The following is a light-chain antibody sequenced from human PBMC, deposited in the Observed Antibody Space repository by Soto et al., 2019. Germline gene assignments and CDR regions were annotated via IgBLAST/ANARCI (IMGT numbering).Light chain of an antibody. V-gene: IGKV1-5*01. J-gene: IGKJ1*01. CDR1: QRIDRW. Sequence: DIQMTQSPSTLSASVGDRVTITCRASQRIDRWLAWYQQKPGKAPKVLIYSTSTLQTGVPSRFSGSGSGTEFTLTISSLQPDDFATYYCQQNGLNFGQGTKVEIK. CDR2: STS. CDR3: QQNGLN.